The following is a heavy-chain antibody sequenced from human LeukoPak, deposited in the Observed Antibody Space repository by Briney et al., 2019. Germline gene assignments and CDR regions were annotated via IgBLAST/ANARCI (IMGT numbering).Heavy chain of an antibody. J-gene: IGHJ4*02. Sequence: GGSLRLSCAASGFTFSSYWMHWVRQAPGKGLVWVSRINSDGSSTSYADSVKGRFTISRDNAKNTLYLQMNSLRAEDTAVYYCARAPYGAPFDYWGQGTLVTVSS. CDR3: ARAPYGAPFDY. V-gene: IGHV3-74*01. D-gene: IGHD4-17*01. CDR2: INSDGSST. CDR1: GFTFSSYW.